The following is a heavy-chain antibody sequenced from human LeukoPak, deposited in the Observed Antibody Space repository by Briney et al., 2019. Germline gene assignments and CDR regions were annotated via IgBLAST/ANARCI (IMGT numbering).Heavy chain of an antibody. CDR2: IPTSGRT. D-gene: IGHD3-9*01. Sequence: SETLSLTCTVSGVSITSYRWSWLRQSPGKGPEWIGFIPTSGRTDYNPSLTSRVSMSVDTSKSQVSLRLSSVTAEDTAVYYCATSYDNKIVPYDCWGQGILVTVSS. V-gene: IGHV4-4*09. CDR3: ATSYDNKIVPYDC. CDR1: GVSITSYR. J-gene: IGHJ4*02.